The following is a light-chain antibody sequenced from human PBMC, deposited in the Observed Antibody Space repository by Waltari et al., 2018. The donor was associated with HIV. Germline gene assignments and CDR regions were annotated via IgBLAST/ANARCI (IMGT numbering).Light chain of an antibody. CDR2: DDS. CDR1: DIGSKS. CDR3: QVWDSSSDHVV. Sequence: SYVLTQPPSVSVAPGQTARITCGGDDIGSKSVNWYQQKPGQAPVLVVYDDSDRPSGIPERFSGSNSANTATLTISRVEAGDEADYYCQVWDSSSDHVVFGGGTKLTVL. J-gene: IGLJ2*01. V-gene: IGLV3-21*02.